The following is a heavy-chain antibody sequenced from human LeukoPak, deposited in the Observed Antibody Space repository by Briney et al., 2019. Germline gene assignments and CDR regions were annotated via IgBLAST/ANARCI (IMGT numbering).Heavy chain of an antibody. D-gene: IGHD3-22*01. J-gene: IGHJ4*02. CDR3: ARGRKPMIVVVNRRASYFDY. Sequence: ASETLSLTCTVSGGSISSYYWSWIRQPPGKGLEWIGYIYYSGSTNYNPSLKSRVTIPVDTSKNQFSLKLSSVTAADTAVYYCARGRKPMIVVVNRRASYFDYWGQGTLVTVSS. V-gene: IGHV4-59*12. CDR1: GGSISSYY. CDR2: IYYSGST.